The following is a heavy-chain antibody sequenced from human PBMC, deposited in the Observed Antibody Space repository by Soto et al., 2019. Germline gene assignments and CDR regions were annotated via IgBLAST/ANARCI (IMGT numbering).Heavy chain of an antibody. Sequence: SETLSLTCTVSGGSISSGGYYWSWIRQHPGKGLEWIGYIYYSGSTYYNPSLKSRVTISVDTSKNQFSLKLSSVTAAGTAVYYCAREDYDILTGYYYGMDVWGQGTTVTVSS. J-gene: IGHJ6*02. D-gene: IGHD3-9*01. CDR1: GGSISSGGYY. CDR3: AREDYDILTGYYYGMDV. V-gene: IGHV4-31*03. CDR2: IYYSGST.